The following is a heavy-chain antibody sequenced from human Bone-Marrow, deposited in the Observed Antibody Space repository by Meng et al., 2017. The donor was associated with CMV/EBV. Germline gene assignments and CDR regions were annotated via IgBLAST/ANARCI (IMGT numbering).Heavy chain of an antibody. CDR2: IYYSGST. V-gene: IGHV4-61*01. CDR1: GGSVSSGSYY. Sequence: SETLSLTCTVSGGSVSSGSYYWSWIRQPPGKGLEWIGYIYYSGSTNYNPSLKSRVTISVDTSKNQFSLKLSSVTAADTAVYYCARDRRTITSKFIVVVPAARDRCYYGMVVWGQGATVTVYS. D-gene: IGHD2-2*01. CDR3: ARDRRTITSKFIVVVPAARDRCYYGMVV. J-gene: IGHJ6*02.